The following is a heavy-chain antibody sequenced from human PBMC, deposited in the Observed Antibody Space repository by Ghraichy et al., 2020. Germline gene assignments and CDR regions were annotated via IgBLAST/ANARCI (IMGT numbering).Heavy chain of an antibody. V-gene: IGHV3-30*18. Sequence: GGSLRLSCAASGFTFSSYGMHWVRQAPGKGLEWVAVISYDGSNKYYADSVKGRFTISRDNSKNTLYLQMNSLRAEDTAVYYCAKDSNPVLRYFDWLLSSNYGMDVWGQGTTVTVSS. J-gene: IGHJ6*02. CDR3: AKDSNPVLRYFDWLLSSNYGMDV. CDR2: ISYDGSNK. D-gene: IGHD3-9*01. CDR1: GFTFSSYG.